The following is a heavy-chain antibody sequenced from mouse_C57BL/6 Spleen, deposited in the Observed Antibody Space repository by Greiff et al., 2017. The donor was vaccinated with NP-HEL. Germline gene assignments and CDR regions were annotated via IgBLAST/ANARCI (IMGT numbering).Heavy chain of an antibody. D-gene: IGHD2-5*01. CDR3: ARHGPRGTDSNLAWFAY. CDR1: GFTFSSYT. Sequence: EVHLVESGGGLVKPGGSLKLSCAASGFTFSSYTMSWVRQTPEKRLEWVATISGGGGNTYYPDSVKGRFTISRDNAKNTLYLQMSSLRSEDTALYYCARHGPRGTDSNLAWFAYWGQGTLVTVSA. V-gene: IGHV5-9*01. J-gene: IGHJ3*01. CDR2: ISGGGGNT.